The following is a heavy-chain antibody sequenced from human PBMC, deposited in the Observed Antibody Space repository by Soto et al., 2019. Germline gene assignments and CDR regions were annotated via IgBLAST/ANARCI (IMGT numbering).Heavy chain of an antibody. CDR2: IIPVYDSA. D-gene: IGHD1-26*01. Sequence: QVQLVQSGAELKKPGSSVNVSFEASGGTFKTYTLNWVRQAPGQGLEWLGHIIPVYDSANYAQRFQGRVTISADKSMNIAYRELSGLRSEDRALYYCVTCRTYSGRYCFDYWGQGTLVSVSS. CDR1: GGTFKTYT. CDR3: VTCRTYSGRYCFDY. V-gene: IGHV1-69*06. J-gene: IGHJ4*02.